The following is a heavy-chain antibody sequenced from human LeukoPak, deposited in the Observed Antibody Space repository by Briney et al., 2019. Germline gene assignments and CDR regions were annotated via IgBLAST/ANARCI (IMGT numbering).Heavy chain of an antibody. V-gene: IGHV3-21*01. J-gene: IGHJ4*02. Sequence: PGGSLRLSCAASGFTFSSYSMNWVRQAPGKGLEWVSSISSSSSYIYYADSVKGRFTISRDNAKNSLYLQMNSLRAEDTAVYYCARARRQQYCSSTGCPLGYWGQGTLVTVSS. CDR1: GFTFSSYS. CDR3: ARARRQQYCSSTGCPLGY. D-gene: IGHD2-2*01. CDR2: ISSSSSYI.